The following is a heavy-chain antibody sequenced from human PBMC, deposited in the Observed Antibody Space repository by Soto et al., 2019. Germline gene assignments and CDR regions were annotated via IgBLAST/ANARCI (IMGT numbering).Heavy chain of an antibody. CDR3: AREPTTRVTARPLDY. CDR1: GFTFSSYP. D-gene: IGHD4-17*01. V-gene: IGHV3-30-3*01. CDR2: ISYDGSNK. J-gene: IGHJ4*02. Sequence: QVQLVESGGGVVQPGRSLRLSCAASGFTFSSYPMHWVRQAPGKGLEWVAIISYDGSNKYSADSVKGRFTISRDNAKNTLYLQMNSLTPEDTAVYYCAREPTTRVTARPLDYWGQGTLVTVSS.